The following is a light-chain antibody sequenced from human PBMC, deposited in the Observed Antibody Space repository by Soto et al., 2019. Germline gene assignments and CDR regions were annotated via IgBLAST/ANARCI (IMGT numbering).Light chain of an antibody. J-gene: IGLJ1*01. V-gene: IGLV2-14*01. Sequence: QSVLSQPASVSGSPGQSITISCTVSSSDIGGYNYVSWYQQHPGRAPQLLILEVTNRPSGVPDRFSGSKSGNTASLSIRGLQAEDEADYFCSSYSSKTPPYVFGTGTRSPS. CDR3: SSYSSKTPPYV. CDR1: SSDIGGYNY. CDR2: EVT.